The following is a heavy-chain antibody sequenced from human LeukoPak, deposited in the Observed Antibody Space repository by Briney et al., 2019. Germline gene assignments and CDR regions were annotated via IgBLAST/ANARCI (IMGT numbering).Heavy chain of an antibody. V-gene: IGHV3-30*18. Sequence: GGSLRLSCAASGFTFSGYGMHWVRQAPGKGLEWVAVISYDGSGKYYADSVKGRFTISRDNSKNTLYLQMNSLRAEDTAVYYCAKDTGDSWYFDLWGRGTLVTVSS. CDR3: AKDTGDSWYFDL. CDR2: ISYDGSGK. D-gene: IGHD2-21*02. CDR1: GFTFSGYG. J-gene: IGHJ2*01.